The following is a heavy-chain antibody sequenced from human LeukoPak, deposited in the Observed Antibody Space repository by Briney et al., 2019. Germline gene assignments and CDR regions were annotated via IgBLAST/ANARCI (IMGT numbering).Heavy chain of an antibody. V-gene: IGHV4-59*01. D-gene: IGHD3-3*01. CDR1: GASISSYY. Sequence: SETLSLTCTVSGASISSYYWSWIRQPPGKGLEWIGYIYYSGSTNYNPSLKSRVTISVDTSKNQFSLKLSSVTAADTAVYYCASSTIFGVVPHWGQGTLVTVSS. CDR3: ASSTIFGVVPH. J-gene: IGHJ4*02. CDR2: IYYSGST.